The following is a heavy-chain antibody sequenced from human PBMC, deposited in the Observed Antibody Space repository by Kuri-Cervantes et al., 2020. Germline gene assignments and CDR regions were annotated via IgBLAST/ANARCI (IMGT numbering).Heavy chain of an antibody. CDR1: GCTFSSYW. D-gene: IGHD3-9*01. J-gene: IGHJ4*02. V-gene: IGHV3-74*01. CDR3: ARGAEYYDILPGIDY. Sequence: LSLTCAASGCTFSSYWMHWVRHPPRRGLVWFSGITSDGSSTSYTESVKGRFTISRDTAKNTLYLQMNSLIAEDTAVYYCARGAEYYDILPGIDYWGQGTLVTVSS. CDR2: ITSDGSST.